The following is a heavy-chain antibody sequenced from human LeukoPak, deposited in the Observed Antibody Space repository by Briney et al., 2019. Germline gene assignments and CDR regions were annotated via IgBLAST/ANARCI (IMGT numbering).Heavy chain of an antibody. V-gene: IGHV1-18*01. CDR3: ARLDIVVVPAAMRDSYYYYYGMDV. Sequence: ASVKVSCKASGYTFTIYGISWGRQAPGQGLEWMVWISAYNGNTNYAHQPHSLVTIPTDTSTSTAYMELRSLRSDDTAVYYCARLDIVVVPAAMRDSYYYYYGMDVWGQGTTVTVSS. D-gene: IGHD2-2*03. CDR2: ISAYNGNT. CDR1: GYTFTIYG. J-gene: IGHJ6*02.